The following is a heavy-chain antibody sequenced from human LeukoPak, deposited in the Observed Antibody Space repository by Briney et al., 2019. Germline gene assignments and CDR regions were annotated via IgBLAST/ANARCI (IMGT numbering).Heavy chain of an antibody. J-gene: IGHJ4*02. CDR1: GFTFNNYA. V-gene: IGHV3-30*04. CDR3: ARGSSSGDLSGLIDY. Sequence: GRSLRLSCAPSGFTFNNYAMHWVRQAPGKGLEWVAIISFDGSENYYADSVKGRFTISRDSSKNTLDLQMNSLRREDTAVYYCARGSSSGDLSGLIDYWGQGTLVPVSS. CDR2: ISFDGSEN. D-gene: IGHD6-6*01.